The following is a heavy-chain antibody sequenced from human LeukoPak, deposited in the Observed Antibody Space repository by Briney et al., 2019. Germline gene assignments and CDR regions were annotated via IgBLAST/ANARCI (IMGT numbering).Heavy chain of an antibody. CDR1: GFTFSSYG. J-gene: IGHJ4*02. CDR2: IRYDGSNK. V-gene: IGHV3-30*02. Sequence: GGSLRRSCVASGFTFSSYGMHWVRQAPGKGLEWVAFIRYDGSNKYYADSVRGQLTISRDNSKNRLYLQMNSLRAEDTAVYYCAKLDWNGGGENYWGQGTPVTVSS. D-gene: IGHD1-1*01. CDR3: AKLDWNGGGENY.